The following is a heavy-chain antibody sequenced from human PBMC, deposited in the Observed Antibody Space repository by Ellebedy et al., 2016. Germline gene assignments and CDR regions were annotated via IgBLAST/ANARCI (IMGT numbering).Heavy chain of an antibody. CDR2: IYYTGSP. D-gene: IGHD3-22*01. CDR3: ARGLYFDSSGYHYWFDP. CDR1: GGSVATYY. Sequence: SETLSLXCTVSGGSVATYYWTWIRQPPGRGLEWIGHIYYTGSPRLNPSLKSRVTMSVDTSKKEFSLKLNSVTAADTAVYYCARGLYFDSSGYHYWFDPWGQGTLVTVSS. J-gene: IGHJ5*02. V-gene: IGHV4-59*02.